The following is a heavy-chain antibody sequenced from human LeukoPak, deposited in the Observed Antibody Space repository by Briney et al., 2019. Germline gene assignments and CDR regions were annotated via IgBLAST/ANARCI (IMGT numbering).Heavy chain of an antibody. D-gene: IGHD4-17*01. J-gene: IGHJ3*01. V-gene: IGHV3-21*01. Sequence: PGGSLRLSCAASGFPFRSHSMNWVRQAPGKGLEWVSSIGGSSSSLYYAESVKGRFTISRDNARNSLYLQMNSLRAEDTAVYYCAKEAGQDYGALDAFDVWGQGTMVTVSS. CDR3: AKEAGQDYGALDAFDV. CDR1: GFPFRSHS. CDR2: IGGSSSSL.